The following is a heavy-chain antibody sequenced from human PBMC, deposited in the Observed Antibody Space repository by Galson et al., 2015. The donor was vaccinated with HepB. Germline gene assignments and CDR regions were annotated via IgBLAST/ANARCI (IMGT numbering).Heavy chain of an antibody. CDR1: GFTFSSYG. CDR2: ISYDGSNK. J-gene: IGHJ4*02. CDR3: ARHRGLTGTKGITDY. D-gene: IGHD1-14*01. V-gene: IGHV3-30*03. Sequence: SLRLSCAASGFTFSSYGMHWVRQAPGKGLEWVAVISYDGSNKYYADSVKGRVTISRDNSKNTLYLQMNSLRAEDTAVYYCARHRGLTGTKGITDYWGQGTLVTVSS.